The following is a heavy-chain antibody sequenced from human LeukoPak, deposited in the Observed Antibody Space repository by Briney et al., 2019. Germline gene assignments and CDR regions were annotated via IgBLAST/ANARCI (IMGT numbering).Heavy chain of an antibody. V-gene: IGHV1-2*02. CDR3: ARDLPYYDILTGSYYFDY. CDR2: INPNSGGT. Sequence: ASVKVSCKASGYTFTGYYMHWVRQAPGQGLEWMGWINPNSGGTNYAQKFQGRVTMTRDTSISTAYMELSRLRSDDTAVYYCARDLPYYDILTGSYYFDYRGQGTLVTVSS. CDR1: GYTFTGYY. D-gene: IGHD3-9*01. J-gene: IGHJ4*02.